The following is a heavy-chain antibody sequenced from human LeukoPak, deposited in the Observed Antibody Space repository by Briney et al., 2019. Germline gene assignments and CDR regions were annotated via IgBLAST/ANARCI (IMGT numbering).Heavy chain of an antibody. V-gene: IGHV4-34*01. CDR2: INHSGST. CDR3: ARESNYDAFDI. Sequence: SETLSLTCAVYGGSFSGYYWSWIRQPPGKGLEWIGEINHSGSTNYNPSLKSRVTISVDTSKNQFSLKLSSVTAADTAVYYCARESNYDAFDIWGQGTMVTVSS. D-gene: IGHD5-24*01. J-gene: IGHJ3*02. CDR1: GGSFSGYY.